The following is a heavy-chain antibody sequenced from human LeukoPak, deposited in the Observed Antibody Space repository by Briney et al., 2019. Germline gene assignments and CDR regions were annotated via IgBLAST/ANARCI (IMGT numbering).Heavy chain of an antibody. Sequence: SETLSLTCTVSGGSINTYYWSWIRQPPGKGLEWIGYIYYSGSTNYNPSLKSRVTLSMDTSKNQFSLRLSSVTAADTAVYYCARGGRITLFGVVIMRAFDIWGQGTMVTVSS. CDR3: ARGGRITLFGVVIMRAFDI. J-gene: IGHJ3*02. V-gene: IGHV4-59*12. CDR2: IYYSGST. CDR1: GGSINTYY. D-gene: IGHD3-3*01.